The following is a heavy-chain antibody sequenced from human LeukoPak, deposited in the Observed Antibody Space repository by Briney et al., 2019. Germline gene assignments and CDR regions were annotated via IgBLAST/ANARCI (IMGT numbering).Heavy chain of an antibody. J-gene: IGHJ4*02. V-gene: IGHV4-59*01. CDR3: ARDSDTAMVFDY. D-gene: IGHD5-18*01. CDR2: IYYSGST. Sequence: SETLSLTCTVSGDSISSYYWSWIRQPPGKGLEWIGYIYYSGSTNYNPSLKSRVTISVDTSKNQFSLKLSSVTAADTAVYYCARDSDTAMVFDYWGQGTLVTVSS. CDR1: GDSISSYY.